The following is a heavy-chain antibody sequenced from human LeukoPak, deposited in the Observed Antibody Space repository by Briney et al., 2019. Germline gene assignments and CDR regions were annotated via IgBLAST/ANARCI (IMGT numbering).Heavy chain of an antibody. CDR1: EFTVSANY. CDR3: AGEPGIRNGMDV. CDR2: IYPGGDT. V-gene: IGHV3-53*01. J-gene: IGHJ6*02. Sequence: GGSLRLSCAASEFTVSANYMNWVRQAPGKGLEWVSVIYPGGDTYYADSVEGRFTISRDTSKYTLFLLMNNLRAEDTAVYYCAGEPGIRNGMDVWGQGTTVTVSS.